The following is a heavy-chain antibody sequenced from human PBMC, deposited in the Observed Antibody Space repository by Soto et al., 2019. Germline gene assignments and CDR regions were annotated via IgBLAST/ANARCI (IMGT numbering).Heavy chain of an antibody. CDR2: ISYDGSNK. Sequence: GGSLRLSCAASGFTFSSYAMHWVRQAPGKGLEWVAVISYDGSNKYYADSVKGRFTISRDNSKNTLYLQMNSLRAEDTAVYYCARDRYCTNGVCSIFDYWGQGTLVTVSS. CDR1: GFTFSSYA. J-gene: IGHJ4*02. V-gene: IGHV3-30-3*01. CDR3: ARDRYCTNGVCSIFDY. D-gene: IGHD2-8*01.